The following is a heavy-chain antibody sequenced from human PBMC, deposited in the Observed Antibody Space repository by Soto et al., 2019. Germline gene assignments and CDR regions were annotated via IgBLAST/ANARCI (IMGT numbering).Heavy chain of an antibody. V-gene: IGHV4-38-2*01. D-gene: IGHD1-26*01. J-gene: IGHJ4*02. Sequence: SETPSLTCAVSGYSISSGYYWGWIRQPPGKGLEWIGSIYHSGSTYYNPSLKSRVTISVDTSKNQFSLKLSSVTAADTAVYYCARIGGSYPSVSYFDYWGQGTLVTVSS. CDR1: GYSISSGYY. CDR3: ARIGGSYPSVSYFDY. CDR2: IYHSGST.